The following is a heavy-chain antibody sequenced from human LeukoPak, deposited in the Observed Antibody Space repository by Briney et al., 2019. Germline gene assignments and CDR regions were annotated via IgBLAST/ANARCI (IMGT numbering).Heavy chain of an antibody. D-gene: IGHD3-10*01. V-gene: IGHV3-21*01. CDR1: GFTFSGYG. CDR2: ISSGGSYM. Sequence: GGSLRLSCAASGFTFSGYGMNWVRQAPGKGLEWVSSISSGGSYMYYADSLKGRFTISRDNAKNSLYLQMNSLRAEDTAVYYCARVGAKGGWYFDLWGHGTLVTVSS. CDR3: ARVGAKGGWYFDL. J-gene: IGHJ2*01.